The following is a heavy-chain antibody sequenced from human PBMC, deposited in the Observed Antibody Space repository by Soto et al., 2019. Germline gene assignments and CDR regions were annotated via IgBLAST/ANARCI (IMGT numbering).Heavy chain of an antibody. CDR2: INHSGST. CDR3: ARLDYGGNSREN. CDR1: GGSFSGYY. J-gene: IGHJ4*02. V-gene: IGHV4-34*01. D-gene: IGHD4-17*01. Sequence: SETLSLTCAVYGGSFSGYYWSWIRQPPGKGLEWIGEINHSGSTNYNPSLKSRVTISVDTSKNQFSLKLSSVTAADTAVYYCARLDYGGNSRENWGQGXLVTVYS.